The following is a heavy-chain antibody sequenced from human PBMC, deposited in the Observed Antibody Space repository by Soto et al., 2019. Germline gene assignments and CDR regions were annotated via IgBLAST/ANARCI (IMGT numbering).Heavy chain of an antibody. J-gene: IGHJ6*02. CDR2: TYYRSKWYN. D-gene: IGHD6-13*01. Sequence: SQTLSLTCAISGDSVSSNSAAWNWIRQSPSRGLEWLGRTYYRSKWYNDYAVSVKSRITINPDTSKNQFSLQLNSVTPEDTAVYYCARDRFSQQLVSYYYGMDVWGQGTTVTVSS. CDR3: ARDRFSQQLVSYYYGMDV. V-gene: IGHV6-1*01. CDR1: GDSVSSNSAA.